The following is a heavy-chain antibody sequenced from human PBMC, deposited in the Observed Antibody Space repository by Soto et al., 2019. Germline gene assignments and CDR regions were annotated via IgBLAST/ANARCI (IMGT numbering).Heavy chain of an antibody. D-gene: IGHD2-2*01. Sequence: QVQLVQSGAEVKKPRASVKVSCKTSGFSLSSDGINWERRAPGQALEWLGWISPYYDSINYAQKFQCRVTLTTDTTKRTAYVELRSQRSDDTAVYYCARSEVPAAMGGWFDPWVQGPMVTVSA. CDR1: GFSLSSDG. CDR2: ISPYYDSI. J-gene: IGHJ5*02. CDR3: ARSEVPAAMGGWFDP. V-gene: IGHV1-18*01.